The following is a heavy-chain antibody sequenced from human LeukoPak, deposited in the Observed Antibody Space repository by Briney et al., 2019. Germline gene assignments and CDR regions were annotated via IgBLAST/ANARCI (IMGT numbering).Heavy chain of an antibody. J-gene: IGHJ6*02. D-gene: IGHD4-17*01. CDR2: IYYSEST. V-gene: IGHV4-59*11. CDR1: GGPISIHY. Sequence: AETLSLPCTVSGGPISIHYWSWIRQPPGKGLEWFGHIYYSESTNHNPSLKGRVTISVDTSKSQVSLKLSSVSAADTAVYFSVRGDYGDHNYYSYGMDGWGQGTTVTVSS. CDR3: VRGDYGDHNYYSYGMDG.